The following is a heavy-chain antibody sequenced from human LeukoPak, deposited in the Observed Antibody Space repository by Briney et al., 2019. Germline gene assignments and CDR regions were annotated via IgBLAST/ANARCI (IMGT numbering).Heavy chain of an antibody. CDR2: IYHSGST. Sequence: SQTLSLTCTVSGGSISSGGYYWNWIRQPPGKGLEWIGYIYHSGSTYYNPSLKSRVTISVDRSKNQFSLKLSPVTAADTAVYYCASSGSYKGFDYWGQGTLVTVSS. V-gene: IGHV4-30-2*01. CDR1: GGSISSGGYY. D-gene: IGHD3-10*01. J-gene: IGHJ4*02. CDR3: ASSGSYKGFDY.